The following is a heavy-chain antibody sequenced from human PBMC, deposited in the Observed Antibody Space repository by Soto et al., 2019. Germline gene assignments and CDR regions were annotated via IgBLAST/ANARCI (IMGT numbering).Heavy chain of an antibody. D-gene: IGHD6-19*01. Sequence: GGSLRLTCVASGFSLANYPMNWVRQTPGKGLEWISYSSPRGDTIYYADSVEGRFTISRDNARNSLSLHMSSLRDEDSALYYCAKGPHTNVGWPYYFESWGQGVPVTVSS. J-gene: IGHJ4*02. CDR2: SSPRGDTI. V-gene: IGHV3-48*02. CDR3: AKGPHTNVGWPYYFES. CDR1: GFSLANYP.